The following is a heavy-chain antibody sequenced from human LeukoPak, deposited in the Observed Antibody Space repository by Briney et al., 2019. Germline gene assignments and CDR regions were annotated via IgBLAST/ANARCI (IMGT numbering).Heavy chain of an antibody. D-gene: IGHD4-23*01. CDR1: GYSFTSYW. V-gene: IGHV5-10-1*01. CDR2: IDPGDSYS. CDR3: ARQKRRGGDSDAFDI. Sequence: GESLKISCKGSGYSFTSYWISWVRQMPGKGLEWMGRIDPGDSYSKSSPSFQGHVTISADKSISTAFLQWSSLKASDTAKCYCARQKRRGGDSDAFDIWGQGTMITVSS. J-gene: IGHJ3*02.